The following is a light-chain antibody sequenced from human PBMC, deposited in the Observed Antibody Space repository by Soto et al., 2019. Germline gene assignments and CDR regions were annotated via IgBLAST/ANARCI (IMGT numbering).Light chain of an antibody. J-gene: IGKJ5*01. CDR3: QQYNNWPPIT. CDR2: DAS. CDR1: QSVRSK. Sequence: EIVMTQSPGTLSVSPRERATLSCRARQSVRSKLAWYQQKPGQAPRLLIYDASTRATGIPARFSGSGSGTEFTLTISSLQSEDFAVYYCQQYNNWPPITFGQGTRLEIK. V-gene: IGKV3-15*01.